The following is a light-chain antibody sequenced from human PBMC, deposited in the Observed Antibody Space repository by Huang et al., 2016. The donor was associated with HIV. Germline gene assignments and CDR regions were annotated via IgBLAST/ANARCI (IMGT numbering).Light chain of an antibody. Sequence: DIVMTQSPDSLAVSLGERATINCKSSQSLLYTSNNKNYLAWYQKKPVQPPNLLIYCASSRNSVVPDRFSGSGSETDVTLTISSLQAEDVAVYYCQQHYSSPPTFGQGTKLEIK. J-gene: IGKJ2*01. CDR2: CAS. CDR1: QSLLYTSNNKNY. V-gene: IGKV4-1*01. CDR3: QQHYSSPPT.